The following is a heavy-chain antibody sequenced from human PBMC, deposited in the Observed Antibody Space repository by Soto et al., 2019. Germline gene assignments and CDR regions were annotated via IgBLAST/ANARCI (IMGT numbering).Heavy chain of an antibody. V-gene: IGHV3-48*02. CDR3: ARDAVWGYDYVWGSYRLESPPPFDP. J-gene: IGHJ5*02. CDR2: ISSSSSTI. Sequence: EVQLVESGGGLVQPGGSLRLSCAASGFTFSSYSMNWVRQAPGKGLEWVSYISSSSSTIYYADSVKGRFTISRDNAKNSLYLQMNSLRDEDTAVYYCARDAVWGYDYVWGSYRLESPPPFDPWGQGTLVTVSS. CDR1: GFTFSSYS. D-gene: IGHD3-16*02.